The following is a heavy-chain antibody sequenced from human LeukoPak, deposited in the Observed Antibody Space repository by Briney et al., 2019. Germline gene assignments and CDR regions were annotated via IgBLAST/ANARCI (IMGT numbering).Heavy chain of an antibody. V-gene: IGHV4-59*01. Sequence: SETLSLTCAVSGGSISSYYWSWIRQPPGKGLEWIGYIYYSGSTNYNPSLKSRVTISVDTSKNQFSLKLSSVTAADTAVYYCAREIAVAGPRAFGYWGQGTLVTVSS. CDR2: IYYSGST. D-gene: IGHD6-19*01. J-gene: IGHJ4*02. CDR1: GGSISSYY. CDR3: AREIAVAGPRAFGY.